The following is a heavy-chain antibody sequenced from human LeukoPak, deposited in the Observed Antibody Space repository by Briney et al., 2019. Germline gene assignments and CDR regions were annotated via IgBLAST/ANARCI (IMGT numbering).Heavy chain of an antibody. CDR3: ARGIVGATVGAFDI. J-gene: IGHJ3*02. V-gene: IGHV3-23*01. Sequence: GGSLRLSCAASAFTFSSYAMSWVRQAPGKGLEWVSAISGSGSSTYYADSVKGRFTISRDNSKNTLYLQMNSLRAEDTAVYYCARGIVGATVGAFDIWGQGTMVTVSS. CDR2: ISGSGSST. CDR1: AFTFSSYA. D-gene: IGHD1-26*01.